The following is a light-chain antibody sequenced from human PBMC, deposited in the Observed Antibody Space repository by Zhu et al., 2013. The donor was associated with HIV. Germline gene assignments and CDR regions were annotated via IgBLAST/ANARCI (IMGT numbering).Light chain of an antibody. Sequence: EIVMTQSPDSLAVSLGERATINCKSSQSVLYGPKNQNYLAWYRQRPGQPPKLLLYWASTRESGVPDRFSGSGSGTDFTLTISSLQAEDVAVYYCQQYYSTVTFGGGTKVEIK. V-gene: IGKV4-1*01. CDR1: QSVLYGPKNQNY. J-gene: IGKJ4*01. CDR3: QQYYSTVT. CDR2: WAS.